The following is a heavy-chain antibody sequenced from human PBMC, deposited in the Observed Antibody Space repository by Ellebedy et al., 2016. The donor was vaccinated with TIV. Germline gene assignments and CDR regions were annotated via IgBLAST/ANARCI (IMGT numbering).Heavy chain of an antibody. CDR3: ARGSLWELIDY. V-gene: IGHV1-8*01. CDR2: MNPNSGNT. CDR1: GYTFTNYD. D-gene: IGHD1-26*01. J-gene: IGHJ4*02. Sequence: ASVKVSCKASGYTFTNYDINWVRQATGQGLEWMGWMNPNSGNTGYAQKFQGRVAITADESTSTAYMELSSLRSEDTAVYYCARGSLWELIDYWGQGTLVTVSS.